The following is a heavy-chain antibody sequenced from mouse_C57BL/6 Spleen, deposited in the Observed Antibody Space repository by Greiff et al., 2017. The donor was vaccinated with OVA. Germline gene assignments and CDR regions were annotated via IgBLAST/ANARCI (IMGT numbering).Heavy chain of an antibody. V-gene: IGHV5-16*01. J-gene: IGHJ4*01. D-gene: IGHD3-2*02. CDR3: AREGFFYAMDY. Sequence: EVNLVESEGGLVQPGSSMKLSCTASGFTFSDYYMAWVRQVPEKGLEWVANINYDGSSTYYLDSLKSRFIISRDNAKNILYLQMSSLKSEDTATYYCAREGFFYAMDYWGQGTSVTVSS. CDR1: GFTFSDYY. CDR2: INYDGSST.